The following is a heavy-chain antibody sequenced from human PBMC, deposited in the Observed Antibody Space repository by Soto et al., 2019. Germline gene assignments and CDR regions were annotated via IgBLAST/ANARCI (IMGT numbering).Heavy chain of an antibody. CDR1: GFTFTSYG. CDR2: ISYDGGLQ. J-gene: IGHJ4*02. CDR3: VSDRGYGHASVPYS. Sequence: QAHLVESGGGVVQPGRSLRLSCAASGFTFTSYGMHWVRQAPGTRLEWVAVISYDGGLQHYADSVKGRFTISRDNSKTMVLLQMNSLSAEDTAVYYCVSDRGYGHASVPYSWGQGTLVSVSS. V-gene: IGHV3-30*03. D-gene: IGHD5-18*01.